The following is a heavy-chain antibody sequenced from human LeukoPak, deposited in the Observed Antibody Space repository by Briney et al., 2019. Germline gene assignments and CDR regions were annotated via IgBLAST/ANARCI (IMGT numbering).Heavy chain of an antibody. CDR3: ARDYYDSSGYYYEVWYFDL. CDR1: GGSISSGDYY. Sequence: SETLSLTCTVSGGSISSGDYYWSWIRQPPGKGLEWIGYIYYSGSTYYNPALKSRVTISVDTSKNQFSLKLSSVTAADTAVYYCARDYYDSSGYYYEVWYFDLWGRGTLVTVSS. CDR2: IYYSGST. J-gene: IGHJ2*01. D-gene: IGHD3-22*01. V-gene: IGHV4-30-4*01.